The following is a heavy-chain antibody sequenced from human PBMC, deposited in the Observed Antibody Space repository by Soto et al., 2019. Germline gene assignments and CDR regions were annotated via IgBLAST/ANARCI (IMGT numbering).Heavy chain of an antibody. D-gene: IGHD1-20*01. CDR1: GGTFSSYA. Sequence: QVQLVQSGAEVKKPGSSVKVSCKASGGTFSSYAISWVRQAPGQGLEWMGGIIPIFGTANYAQKFQGRVTITADETTSTDYMELSSLRSEDTAVYYWARDRCITGTRGAFDIWGQGTMVTVSS. J-gene: IGHJ3*02. CDR3: ARDRCITGTRGAFDI. CDR2: IIPIFGTA. V-gene: IGHV1-69*01.